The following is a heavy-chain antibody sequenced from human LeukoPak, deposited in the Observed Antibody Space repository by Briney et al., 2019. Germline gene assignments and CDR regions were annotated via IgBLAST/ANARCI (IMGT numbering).Heavy chain of an antibody. J-gene: IGHJ3*02. CDR1: GFTFSSYD. V-gene: IGHV3-13*01. D-gene: IGHD5-12*01. Sequence: PGGSLRLSCAASGFTFSSYDMHWVRHATGKGLEWVSAIGTAGDTYYPGSVKGRFTISRENAKNSLYLQMNSLRAGDTAVYYCAXLGYDYDAFDIWGQGTMVTVSS. CDR2: IGTAGDT. CDR3: AXLGYDYDAFDI.